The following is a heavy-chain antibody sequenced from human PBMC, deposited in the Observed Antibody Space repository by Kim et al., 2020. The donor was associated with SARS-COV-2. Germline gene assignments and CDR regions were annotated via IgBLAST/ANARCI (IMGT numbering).Heavy chain of an antibody. J-gene: IGHJ6*03. CDR1: GFTFSSYW. V-gene: IGHV3-7*01. CDR2: IKQDGSEK. CDR3: ARDVPFFLEWLSPLYYYYYYMDV. Sequence: GGSLRLSCAASGFTFSSYWMSWVRQAPGKGLEWVANIKQDGSEKYYVDSVKGRFTISRDNAKNSLYLQMNSLRAEDTTVYYCARDVPFFLEWLSPLYYYYYYMDVWGKGTTVTVSS. D-gene: IGHD3-3*01.